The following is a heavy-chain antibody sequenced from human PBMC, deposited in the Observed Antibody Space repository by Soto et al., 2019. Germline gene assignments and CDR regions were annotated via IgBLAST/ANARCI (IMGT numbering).Heavy chain of an antibody. CDR1: GGSISSGDYY. CDR3: ARVGGDPPGDFDY. V-gene: IGHV4-30-4*01. J-gene: IGHJ4*02. D-gene: IGHD2-21*02. Sequence: QVQLQESGPGLVKPSQTLSLTCTVSGGSISSGDYYWSWIRQPPGKGLEWIGYIYYSGSTYYNPSLKSRLTTSVDTSKNQFSLKLSSVTAADTAVYYCARVGGDPPGDFDYWGQGTLVTVSS. CDR2: IYYSGST.